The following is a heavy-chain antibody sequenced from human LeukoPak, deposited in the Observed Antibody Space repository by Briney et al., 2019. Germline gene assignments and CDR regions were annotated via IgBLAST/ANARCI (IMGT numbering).Heavy chain of an antibody. J-gene: IGHJ6*03. CDR1: GASISGYY. CDR2: IYYSGTT. CDR3: ARHRRLQSNRDYYYYMDV. Sequence: PSETLSLTCTVSGASISGYYCSWVRQPPGQGLEWIGYIYYSGTTSYNPSLRSRVTMSVDTSKNQFSLKLSSVTAADTAVYYCARHRRLQSNRDYYYYMDVWGKGTTVTVSS. D-gene: IGHD5-24*01. V-gene: IGHV4-59*08.